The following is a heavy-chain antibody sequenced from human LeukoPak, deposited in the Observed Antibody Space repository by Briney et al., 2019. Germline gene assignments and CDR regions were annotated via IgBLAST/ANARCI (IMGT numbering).Heavy chain of an antibody. D-gene: IGHD6-19*01. CDR1: GFTFSNYS. J-gene: IGHJ3*02. CDR2: IRSSSSTI. CDR3: ARAQSSGWTDAFDI. V-gene: IGHV3-48*01. Sequence: PGGSLRLSCEASGFTFSNYSMSWVRQAPGKGLEWVSYIRSSSSTIYYADSVKGRFTISRDNAKNSLYLQMNSLRAEDTAVYYCARAQSSGWTDAFDIWGQGTMVTVSS.